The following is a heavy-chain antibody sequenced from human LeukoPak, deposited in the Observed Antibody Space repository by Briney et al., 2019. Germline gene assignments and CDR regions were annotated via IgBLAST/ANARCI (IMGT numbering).Heavy chain of an antibody. D-gene: IGHD1-1*01. CDR1: GFTFTTYS. Sequence: GGSLRLSCAASGFTFTTYSMNWVRQAPGKGLEWVSSISDSSSYIYYADSLKGRFTISRDDAKNSLFLQMNSLRAEDTAVYYCARVLNYYYYVMDVWGQGTTVTVSS. CDR2: ISDSSSYI. V-gene: IGHV3-21*01. J-gene: IGHJ6*02. CDR3: ARVLNYYYYVMDV.